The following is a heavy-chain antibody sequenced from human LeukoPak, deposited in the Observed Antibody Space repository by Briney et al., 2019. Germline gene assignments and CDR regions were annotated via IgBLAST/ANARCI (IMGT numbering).Heavy chain of an antibody. CDR1: GYTFTSYG. V-gene: IGHV1-18*01. CDR3: ARDGPPDCYYDSSGYEGNWFDP. D-gene: IGHD3-22*01. Sequence: ASVKVSCKASGYTFTSYGISWVRQAPGQGLEWMGWISAYNGNTNYAQKLQGRVTMTTDTSTSTAYMELRSLRSDDTAVYYCARDGPPDCYYDSSGYEGNWFDPWGQRTQVTISS. J-gene: IGHJ5*02. CDR2: ISAYNGNT.